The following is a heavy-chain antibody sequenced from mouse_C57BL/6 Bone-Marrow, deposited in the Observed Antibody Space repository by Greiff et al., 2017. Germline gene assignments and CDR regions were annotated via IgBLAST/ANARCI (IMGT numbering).Heavy chain of an antibody. CDR1: GYTFTSYW. V-gene: IGHV1-72*01. CDR3: AREPLLWLRRRGLGTSYYFDY. CDR2: IDPNSGGT. D-gene: IGHD2-2*01. J-gene: IGHJ2*01. Sequence: VQLQQPGAELVKPGASVKLSCKASGYTFTSYWMHWVKQRPGRGLEWIGRIDPNSGGTKYNEKFKSKATLTVDKPSSPSYMQLSSLPSEDSAVYYCAREPLLWLRRRGLGTSYYFDYWGQGTTLTVSS.